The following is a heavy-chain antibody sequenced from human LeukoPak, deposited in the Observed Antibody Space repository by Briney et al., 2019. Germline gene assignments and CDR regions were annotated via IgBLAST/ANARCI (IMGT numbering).Heavy chain of an antibody. D-gene: IGHD6-13*01. Sequence: PSETLSLTRTVSGGSISSSSYYWGWIRQPPGKGLEWIGSIYYSGSTYYNPSLKSRVTISVDTSKNQFSLKLSSVTAADTAVYYCAREGRRAAAGFDYWGQGTLVTVSS. CDR2: IYYSGST. CDR3: AREGRRAAAGFDY. CDR1: GGSISSSSYY. J-gene: IGHJ4*02. V-gene: IGHV4-39*02.